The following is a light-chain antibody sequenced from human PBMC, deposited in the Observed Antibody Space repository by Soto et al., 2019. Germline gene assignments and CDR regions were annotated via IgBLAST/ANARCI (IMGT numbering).Light chain of an antibody. V-gene: IGKV1-5*03. Sequence: DLQMTQSPSTLSASVGDRVTITCRASQSISSWLAWYPHKPGKDPKLLIYKASSLESGLTSRFSVSGSGSGSTLSITSLQTDDVATYDCQQYNSYPWSVGQGTKVEIK. CDR1: QSISSW. J-gene: IGKJ1*01. CDR3: QQYNSYPWS. CDR2: KAS.